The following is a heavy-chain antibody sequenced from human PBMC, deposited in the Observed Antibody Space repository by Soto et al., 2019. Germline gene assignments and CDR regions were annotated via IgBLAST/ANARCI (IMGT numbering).Heavy chain of an antibody. J-gene: IGHJ4*02. V-gene: IGHV4-31*03. CDR2: IYYSGST. CDR1: GGSISSGGYY. CDR3: ARSGKGGYYFDF. Sequence: ASETLSLTCTVSGGSISSGGYYWSWIRQHPGKGPEWIGYIYYSGSTYYNPSLKSRVTISVDTSKNQFSLKLSSVTAADTAVYYGARSGKGGYYFDFWGQGTLVTVSS. D-gene: IGHD6-13*01.